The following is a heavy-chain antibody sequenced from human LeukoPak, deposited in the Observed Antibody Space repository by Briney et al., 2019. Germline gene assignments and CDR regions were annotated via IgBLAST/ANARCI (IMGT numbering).Heavy chain of an antibody. Sequence: SETLSLTCTVSGGSISSSSYYWGWIRQPSGKGLEWIGSIYYSGSTYYNPSLKSRVTISVDTSKNQFSLKLSSVTAADTAVYYCASSGWREIDYWGQGTLVTVSS. V-gene: IGHV4-39*01. D-gene: IGHD6-19*01. CDR2: IYYSGST. CDR3: ASSGWREIDY. CDR1: GGSISSSSYY. J-gene: IGHJ4*02.